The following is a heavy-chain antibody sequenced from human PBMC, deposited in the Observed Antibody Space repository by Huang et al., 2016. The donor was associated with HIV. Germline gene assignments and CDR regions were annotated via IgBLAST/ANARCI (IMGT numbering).Heavy chain of an antibody. J-gene: IGHJ4*02. CDR1: DYTFTSYG. D-gene: IGHD3-22*01. V-gene: IGHV1-18*04. CDR2: ISTNNGDT. CDR3: GGSSGYWSFDY. Sequence: QVQLVQSGGEVKKPGASVKVSCKASDYTFTSYGISWVRQAPGQGLDWMGWISTNNGDTNYTEKFQGRVTMTTDTSTSTAYMELRSLRSDDTAVYYCGGSSGYWSFDYWGQGTLVTVSS.